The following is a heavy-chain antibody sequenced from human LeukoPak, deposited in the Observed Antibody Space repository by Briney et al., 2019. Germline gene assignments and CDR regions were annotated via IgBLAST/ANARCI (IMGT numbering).Heavy chain of an antibody. V-gene: IGHV5-51*01. CDR3: ARETSFGPGYSSGWYGVIDY. CDR1: VFSFTNYW. D-gene: IGHD6-19*01. J-gene: IGHJ4*02. CDR2: IYPGDSDT. Sequence: GESLKISCKASVFSFTNYWIAWVRQKPGEGLEWMGNIYPGDSDTRYSPSFQGQVTISADKSISTAYLQWSSLKASDTAMYYCARETSFGPGYSSGWYGVIDYWGQGTLVTVSS.